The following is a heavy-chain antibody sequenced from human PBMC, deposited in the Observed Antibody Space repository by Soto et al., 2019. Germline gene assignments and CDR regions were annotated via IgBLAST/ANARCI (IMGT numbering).Heavy chain of an antibody. V-gene: IGHV3-7*01. CDR2: IKQDGSEK. Sequence: GGSLRLSCAASGFTFSSYWMSLVRQAPGKGLEWVSNIKQDGSEKYYVDSVKGRFTISRDNAKNSLYPQMNSLRAEDTAVYYCASEMVGYFDYWGQGTLVTVSS. CDR1: GFTFSSYW. J-gene: IGHJ4*02. D-gene: IGHD2-8*01. CDR3: ASEMVGYFDY.